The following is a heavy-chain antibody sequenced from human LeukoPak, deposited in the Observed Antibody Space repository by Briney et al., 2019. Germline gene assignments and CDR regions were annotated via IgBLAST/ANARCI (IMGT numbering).Heavy chain of an antibody. CDR3: ARDAPRFSYDY. D-gene: IGHD2-2*01. V-gene: IGHV4-34*01. CDR1: GGSFSGYY. CDR2: INHSGST. J-gene: IGHJ4*02. Sequence: SETLSLTYAVYGGSFSGYYWSWIRQPPGRGLEWIGEINHSGSTNYNPSLKSRVTISVDTSKNQFSLKLSSVTAADTAVYYCARDAPRFSYDYWGQGTLVTVSS.